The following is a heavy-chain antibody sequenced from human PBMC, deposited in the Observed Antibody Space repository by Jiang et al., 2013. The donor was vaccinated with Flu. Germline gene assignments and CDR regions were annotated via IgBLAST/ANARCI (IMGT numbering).Heavy chain of an antibody. CDR1: GGSFSGYY. CDR2: INHSGST. Sequence: GLLKPSETLSLTCAVYGGSFSGYYWSWIRQPPGKGLEWIGEINHSGSTNYNPSLKSRVTISVDTSKNQFSLKLSSVTAADTAVYYCARGPPSWDIVVVPAVKGAFDIWGQGTMVTVSS. J-gene: IGHJ3*02. D-gene: IGHD2-2*01. CDR3: ARGPPSWDIVVVPAVKGAFDI. V-gene: IGHV4-34*01.